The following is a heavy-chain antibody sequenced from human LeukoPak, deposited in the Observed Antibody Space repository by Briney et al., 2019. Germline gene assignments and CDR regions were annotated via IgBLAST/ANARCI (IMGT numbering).Heavy chain of an antibody. Sequence: PSETLSLTCTVSGGSISSSSYYWGWIRQPPGKGLEWIGSIYYSGSTYYNPSLKSRVTISVDTSKNQFSLKLSSVTAADTAVYYCATAVAGTALYWGQGTLVTVSS. CDR1: GGSISSSSYY. D-gene: IGHD6-19*01. CDR2: IYYSGST. J-gene: IGHJ4*02. V-gene: IGHV4-39*01. CDR3: ATAVAGTALY.